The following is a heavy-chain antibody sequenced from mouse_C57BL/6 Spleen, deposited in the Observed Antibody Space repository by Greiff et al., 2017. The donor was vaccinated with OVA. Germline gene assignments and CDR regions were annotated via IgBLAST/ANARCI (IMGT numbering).Heavy chain of an antibody. CDR1: GYTFTSYW. CDR3: ARSDYYCGSGPYWWFDV. Sequence: QVQLQQPGAELVKPGASVKMSCKASGYTFTSYWITWVKQRPGQGLEWIGDIYPGSGSTNYNEKFKSKATLTVDTSSSTAYMQLSSLTSEDSAVYYCARSDYYCGSGPYWWFDVWGTGTTVTVSA. D-gene: IGHD1-1*01. CDR2: IYPGSGST. J-gene: IGHJ1*03. V-gene: IGHV1-55*01.